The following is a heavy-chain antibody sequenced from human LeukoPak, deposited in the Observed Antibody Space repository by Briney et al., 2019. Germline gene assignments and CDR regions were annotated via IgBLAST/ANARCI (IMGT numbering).Heavy chain of an antibody. Sequence: SETLSLTCTVSGVSISSSSYYWGWIRQPPGKGLEWIGTIYYSGNTYSNPSLKSRVTISVDTSKNQFSLKLSSVTAADTAVYCCARQYSYGYTDYFDYWGQGILVTVSS. CDR1: GVSISSSSYY. J-gene: IGHJ4*02. V-gene: IGHV4-39*01. CDR3: ARQYSYGYTDYFDY. D-gene: IGHD5-18*01. CDR2: IYYSGNT.